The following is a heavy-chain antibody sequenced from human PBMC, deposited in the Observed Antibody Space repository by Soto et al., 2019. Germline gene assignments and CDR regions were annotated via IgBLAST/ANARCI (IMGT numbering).Heavy chain of an antibody. D-gene: IGHD6-6*01. CDR1: GGTISSGGYY. Sequence: SETLSLTCTVSGGTISSGGYYWTWIRQHPGKGLEWIGYNYYSGITYYNPSLKSRVTISLDTSKNQFSLKLSSVTAADTAVYYCARGSSIAGLYYGMDVWGQGTTVTVSS. V-gene: IGHV4-31*03. CDR2: NYYSGIT. CDR3: ARGSSIAGLYYGMDV. J-gene: IGHJ6*02.